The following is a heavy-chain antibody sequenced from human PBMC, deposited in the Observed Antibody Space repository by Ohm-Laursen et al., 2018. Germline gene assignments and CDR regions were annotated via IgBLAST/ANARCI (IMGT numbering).Heavy chain of an antibody. Sequence: SDTLSLTCSVSGGSISSSSYCWGWIRQPPGKGLEWIGNIYYSGSTNYSPSLRSRVTISLDTSKNQFSLKLSSVTAADTAVYYCARELAYYDSSGLDAFDIWGQGTMVTVSS. CDR2: IYYSGST. CDR3: ARELAYYDSSGLDAFDI. V-gene: IGHV4-39*07. CDR1: GGSISSSSYC. D-gene: IGHD3-22*01. J-gene: IGHJ3*02.